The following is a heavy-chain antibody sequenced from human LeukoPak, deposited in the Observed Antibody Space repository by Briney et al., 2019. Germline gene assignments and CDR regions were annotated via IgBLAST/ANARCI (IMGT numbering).Heavy chain of an antibody. CDR2: ISAYNGNT. D-gene: IGHD3-9*01. Sequence: ASVKVSCKASGYTFNTHGLTWVRQAPGQGLEWMGWISAYNGNTIYAQTLQDRLTMTTDTSTSTAYMELRSLRSDDTAVYYCARGRLRYLDWTRAYSDYWGQGTLVTVSS. V-gene: IGHV1-18*01. CDR3: ARGRLRYLDWTRAYSDY. CDR1: GYTFNTHG. J-gene: IGHJ4*02.